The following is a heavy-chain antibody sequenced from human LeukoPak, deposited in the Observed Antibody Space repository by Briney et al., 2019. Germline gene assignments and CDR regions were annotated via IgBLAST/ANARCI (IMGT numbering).Heavy chain of an antibody. CDR3: VKDSSSWTGVFEY. V-gene: IGHV3-23*01. J-gene: IGHJ4*02. Sequence: PGGSLRLSCAASGFTFSSYSMNWVRQAPGKGLEWVSGSGSGGSTYYADSVKGRFTISRDNAKNSLYLQMNSLRAEDTAFYYCVKDSSSWTGVFEYWGQGTLVTVSS. CDR2: SGSGGST. D-gene: IGHD6-13*01. CDR1: GFTFSSYS.